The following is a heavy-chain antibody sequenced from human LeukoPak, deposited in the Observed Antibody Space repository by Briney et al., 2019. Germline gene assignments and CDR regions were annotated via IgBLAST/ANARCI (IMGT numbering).Heavy chain of an antibody. J-gene: IGHJ4*02. CDR1: GYTFTGYY. D-gene: IGHD3-22*01. CDR2: INPNSGGT. CDR3: ARGDANYYDSSEPIDY. Sequence: GASVKVSCKASGYTFTGYYMHWVRQAPGQGLEWMGWINPNSGGTNYAQKFQGRVTMTRDTSISIAYMELSSLGSDDTAVYYCARGDANYYDSSEPIDYWGQGTLVTVSS. V-gene: IGHV1-2*02.